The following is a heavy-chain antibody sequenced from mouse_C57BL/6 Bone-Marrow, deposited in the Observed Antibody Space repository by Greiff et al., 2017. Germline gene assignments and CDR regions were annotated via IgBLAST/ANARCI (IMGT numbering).Heavy chain of an antibody. CDR3: ARGLLYAMDY. CDR2: ISSGSSTI. V-gene: IGHV5-17*01. J-gene: IGHJ4*01. D-gene: IGHD1-1*01. CDR1: GFTFSDYG. Sequence: EVHLVESGGGLVKPGGSLKLSCAASGFTFSDYGMHWVRQAPGKGLEWVAYISSGSSTIYYADTVKGRFTISRDNAKNTLFLQLTRQRSEDTAMFYCARGLLYAMDYWGQGTSVTVSS.